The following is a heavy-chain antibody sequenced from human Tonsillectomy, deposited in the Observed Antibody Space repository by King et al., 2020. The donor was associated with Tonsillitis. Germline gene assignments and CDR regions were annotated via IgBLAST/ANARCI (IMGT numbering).Heavy chain of an antibody. V-gene: IGHV1-46*03. J-gene: IGHJ6*02. CDR1: GYTFTFTNYH. CDR3: TRALRPDIEGVRDTYYGLDV. D-gene: IGHD2-2*01. CDR2: INPAGGGP. Sequence: VQLVQSGAEVKKPGASVKLSCKASGYTFTFTNYHIHWVRQAPGQGLEWLGIINPAGGGPSYAQKFRGRVTMTRDTSASTVYLELSSLRSEDTAMYYCTRALRPDIEGVRDTYYGLDVWGQGTTVTVSS.